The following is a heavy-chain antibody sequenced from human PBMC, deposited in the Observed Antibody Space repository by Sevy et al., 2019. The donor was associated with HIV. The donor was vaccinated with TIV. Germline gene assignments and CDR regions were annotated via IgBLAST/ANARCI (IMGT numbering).Heavy chain of an antibody. CDR3: AGEGQVYSSSSGGYYYYGMDV. CDR1: GYTFTSYG. J-gene: IGHJ6*02. CDR2: ISAYNGKT. V-gene: IGHV1-18*04. D-gene: IGHD6-6*01. Sequence: ASVKVSCKASGYTFTSYGISWVRQAPGQGLEWMGWISAYNGKTNFAQKLQDKFTMTTDTSTSTAYMELRSLRSDDTAVYYCAGEGQVYSSSSGGYYYYGMDVWGRGTPVTVSS.